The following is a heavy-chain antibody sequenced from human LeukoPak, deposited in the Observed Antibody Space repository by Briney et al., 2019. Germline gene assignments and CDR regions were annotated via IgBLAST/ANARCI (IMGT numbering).Heavy chain of an antibody. V-gene: IGHV4-34*01. D-gene: IGHD4-23*01. CDR3: ARVDYGGNSSPYYFDY. Sequence: PSETLSLTCAVYGGSSSGYYCGWIRHPPGKGLEWNGEINHSGSTNYNPSLKSRGTISVDTSKNQCSLKLSSVTAADTAVYYCARVDYGGNSSPYYFDYWGQGTLVTVSS. CDR1: GGSSSGYY. CDR2: INHSGST. J-gene: IGHJ4*02.